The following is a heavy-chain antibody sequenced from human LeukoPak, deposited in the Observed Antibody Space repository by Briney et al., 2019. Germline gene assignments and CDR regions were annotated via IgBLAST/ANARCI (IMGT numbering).Heavy chain of an antibody. J-gene: IGHJ4*02. CDR2: ISAYNGNT. Sequence: ASVKVSCKASGYTFTSHGISWVRQAPGQGLEWMGWISAYNGNTNYAQKLQGRVTMTTDTSTSTAYMELRSLRSDDTAVYYCARDVPYYYDSSGYYLNFDYWGQGTLVTVSS. CDR1: GYTFTSHG. CDR3: ARDVPYYYDSSGYYLNFDY. V-gene: IGHV1-18*01. D-gene: IGHD3-22*01.